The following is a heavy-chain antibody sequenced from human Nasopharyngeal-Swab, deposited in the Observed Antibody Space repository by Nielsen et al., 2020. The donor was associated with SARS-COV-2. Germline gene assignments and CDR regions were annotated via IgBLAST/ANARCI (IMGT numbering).Heavy chain of an antibody. V-gene: IGHV4-34*01. CDR2: IKHRGST. D-gene: IGHD6-13*01. J-gene: IGHJ4*02. CDR3: ARGPTQQLVRDY. Sequence: IGPAPGKGMEWIGEIKHRGSTNYNPSRKRRGTRSVDTSKNQFSLKRSSVTAADTAVHYSARGPTQQLVRDYWGQGTLVTVSS.